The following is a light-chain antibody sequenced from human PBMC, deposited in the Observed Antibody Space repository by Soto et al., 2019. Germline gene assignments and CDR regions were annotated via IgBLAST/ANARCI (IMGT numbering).Light chain of an antibody. CDR2: GAS. CDR1: QSVITN. Sequence: EIVMTQSPATLSVSPGERATLSCRASQSVITNLAWYQQKPGQAPRLLIYGASTRAAIIPARFSGSGSGTDFTLTISSLQPEDFATYYCQQSYSTPITSGQGTRLEIK. J-gene: IGKJ5*01. CDR3: QQSYSTPIT. V-gene: IGKV3-15*01.